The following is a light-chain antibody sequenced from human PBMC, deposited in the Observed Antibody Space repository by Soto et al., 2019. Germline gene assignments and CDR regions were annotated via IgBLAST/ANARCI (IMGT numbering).Light chain of an antibody. CDR1: QSIKNY. CDR2: AAS. V-gene: IGKV1-39*01. J-gene: IGKJ1*01. Sequence: DIQMTQSPSSLSASVGDRLTITCRASQSIKNYLNWYQQKSGKVPEILIYAASSLQRGVPSRFSGSESGTDLTLTISSLQPEDSAPYYCHQSYITPRTFGQGTKVEIK. CDR3: HQSYITPRT.